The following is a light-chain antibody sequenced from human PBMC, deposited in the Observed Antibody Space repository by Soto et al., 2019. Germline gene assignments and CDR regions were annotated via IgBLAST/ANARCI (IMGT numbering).Light chain of an antibody. CDR1: SSNIGAGYD. CDR2: GNS. Sequence: QSVLPQPPSVSGAPGQRVTISCTGSSSNIGAGYDVHWYQQLPGTAPKLLIYGNSNRPSGVPDRFSGSKSGTSASLAITGLQAEDEADYYCQSYDSSLSGNVVFVGGTKLTVL. V-gene: IGLV1-40*01. CDR3: QSYDSSLSGNVV. J-gene: IGLJ2*01.